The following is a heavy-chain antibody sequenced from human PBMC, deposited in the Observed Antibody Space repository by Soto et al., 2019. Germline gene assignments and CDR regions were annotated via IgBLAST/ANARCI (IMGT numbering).Heavy chain of an antibody. CDR1: GFTFDAYG. D-gene: IGHD1-1*01. Sequence: TGGSLRLSCVASGFTFDAYGIHWVRQAPGKGLQWVALISYEGSNTYYADSVRGRFTISRDNSKNALYLQMDTLRPEDTGVYYCARVTPGNNLYCSSGLDFWGQGTSVTVSS. CDR2: ISYEGSNT. V-gene: IGHV3-30-3*01. CDR3: ARVTPGNNLYCSSGLDF. J-gene: IGHJ6*02.